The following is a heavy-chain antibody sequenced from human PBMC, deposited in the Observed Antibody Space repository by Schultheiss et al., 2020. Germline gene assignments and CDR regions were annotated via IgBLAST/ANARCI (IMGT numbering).Heavy chain of an antibody. D-gene: IGHD6-6*01. Sequence: TLSLTCAVYGGSFSGYYWSWIRQPPGKGLEWIGEINHSGSTNYNPSLKSRVTISVDTSKNQFSLKLSSVTAADTAVYYCARAEYSSNGHGFWGQGTLVTVSS. V-gene: IGHV4-34*01. CDR3: ARAEYSSNGHGF. CDR1: GGSFSGYY. J-gene: IGHJ4*02. CDR2: INHSGST.